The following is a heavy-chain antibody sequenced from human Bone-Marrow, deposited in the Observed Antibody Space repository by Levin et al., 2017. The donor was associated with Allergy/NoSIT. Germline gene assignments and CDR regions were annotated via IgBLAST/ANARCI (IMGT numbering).Heavy chain of an antibody. D-gene: IGHD2-15*01. CDR1: GYTFTTYA. CDR2: INTNTGNP. J-gene: IGHJ3*02. CDR3: AREVHYCSGGRCYYGAFDI. V-gene: IGHV7-4-1*02. Sequence: ASVKVSCKASGYTFTTYAMNWVRQAPGQGLEWMGWINTNTGNPTYAQGFTGRCVFSLDTSVSTAYLQISSLKAEDTAVYYCAREVHYCSGGRCYYGAFDIWGQGTMVTVSS.